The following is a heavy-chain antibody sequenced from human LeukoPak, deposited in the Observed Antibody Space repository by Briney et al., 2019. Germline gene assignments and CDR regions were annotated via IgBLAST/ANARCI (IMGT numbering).Heavy chain of an antibody. D-gene: IGHD7-27*01. V-gene: IGHV3-23*01. CDR1: GFTFSSYT. CDR2: ITTSDGNT. J-gene: IGHJ4*02. CDR3: AKDGGLWVSAHWGDS. Sequence: GGSLRLSCAASGFTFSSYTMSWVRQAPGKGLEWVSTITTSDGNTYYADSVKGRFTVSRDNSKNTPYLQMNSLRAEDTAVYYCAKDGGLWVSAHWGDSWGRGTLVTVSS.